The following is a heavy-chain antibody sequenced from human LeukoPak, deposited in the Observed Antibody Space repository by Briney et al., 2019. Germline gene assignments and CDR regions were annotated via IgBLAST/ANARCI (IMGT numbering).Heavy chain of an antibody. CDR3: AKALMIVVVITPFDY. V-gene: IGHV3-23*01. Sequence: GGSLRLSCAATGFTFSGYAMSWVRQAPGKGLEWVSEISGSGGSTYYADSVKGRFTISRDNSKNTLYLQMNSLRAEDTAVYYCAKALMIVVVITPFDYWGQGTLVTVSS. CDR2: ISGSGGST. J-gene: IGHJ4*02. D-gene: IGHD3-22*01. CDR1: GFTFSGYA.